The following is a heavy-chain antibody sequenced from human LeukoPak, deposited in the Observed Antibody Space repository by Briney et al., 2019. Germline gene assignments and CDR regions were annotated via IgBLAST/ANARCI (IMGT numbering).Heavy chain of an antibody. V-gene: IGHV1-24*01. CDR3: ATFYYPSDAFDI. CDR2: FDPEDGET. Sequence: ASVKVSCRASGYTFTSYGISWVRQAPGQGLEWMGGFDPEDGETIYAQKFQGRVTMTEDTSTDTAYMELSSLRSEDTAVYYCATFYYPSDAFDIWGQGTMVTVSS. J-gene: IGHJ3*02. CDR1: GYTFTSYG. D-gene: IGHD2/OR15-2a*01.